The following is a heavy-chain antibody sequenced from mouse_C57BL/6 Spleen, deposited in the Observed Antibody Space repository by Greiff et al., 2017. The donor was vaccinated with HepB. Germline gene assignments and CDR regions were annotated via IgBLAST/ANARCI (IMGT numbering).Heavy chain of an antibody. Sequence: EVMLVESGGGLVQPGGSLSLSCAASGFTFTDYYMSWVRQPPGKALEWLGFIRNKANGYTTEYSASVKGRFTISRDNSQSILYLQMNALRAEDSATYYCARTGLRRYFDYWGQGTTLTVSS. J-gene: IGHJ2*01. V-gene: IGHV7-3*01. CDR3: ARTGLRRYFDY. CDR1: GFTFTDYY. CDR2: IRNKANGYTT. D-gene: IGHD2-12*01.